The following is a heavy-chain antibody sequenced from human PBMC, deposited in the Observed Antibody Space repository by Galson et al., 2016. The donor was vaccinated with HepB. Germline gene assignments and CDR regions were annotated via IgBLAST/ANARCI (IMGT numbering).Heavy chain of an antibody. V-gene: IGHV4-59*01. D-gene: IGHD5-18*01. CDR2: IYYSGST. Sequence: SETLSLTCTVSGGSISSYYWNWIRQPPGKGLEWIGYIYYSGSTNYNPSLKSRVTISVDTSKTQFSLKLSSVTAADTAVYYCAGPIHRWALESWGQGTRVTVSS. CDR1: GGSISSYY. CDR3: AGPIHRWALES. J-gene: IGHJ4*02.